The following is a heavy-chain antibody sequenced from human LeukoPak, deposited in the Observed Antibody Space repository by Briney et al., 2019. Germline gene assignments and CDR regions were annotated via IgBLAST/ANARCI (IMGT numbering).Heavy chain of an antibody. CDR1: GDSVSSNSAA. Sequence: SQTLSLTCAISGDSVSSNSAAWNWIRQSPSRGLEWLGRTYYRSKWYNDYAVSVKSRITINPDTSKNQFSLQLNSVTPEDTAVYYCARDGDSSGWYELGFDYWGQGTLVTVSS. D-gene: IGHD6-19*01. CDR3: ARDGDSSGWYELGFDY. V-gene: IGHV6-1*01. CDR2: TYYRSKWYN. J-gene: IGHJ4*02.